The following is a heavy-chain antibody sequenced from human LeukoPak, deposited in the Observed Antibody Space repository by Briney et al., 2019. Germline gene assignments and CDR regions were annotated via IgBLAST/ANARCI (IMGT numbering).Heavy chain of an antibody. CDR2: INGSGGST. CDR1: GFTFSSYA. D-gene: IGHD1-7*01. Sequence: GGSLRLSCAASGFTFSSYAMSWVRQAPGKGLEWVSDINGSGGSTYYADSVKGRFTISRDNSKNTLFLQMNSLRAEDTAVYYCARSGRRELLRTYFDYWGQGTLVTVSS. V-gene: IGHV3-23*01. J-gene: IGHJ4*02. CDR3: ARSGRRELLRTYFDY.